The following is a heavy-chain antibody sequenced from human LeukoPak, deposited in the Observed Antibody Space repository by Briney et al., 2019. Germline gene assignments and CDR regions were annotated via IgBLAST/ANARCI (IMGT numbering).Heavy chain of an antibody. D-gene: IGHD6-19*01. V-gene: IGHV1-24*01. CDR2: FDPEDGET. Sequence: ASVKVSCKVSGYTLTELSMHWVRQAPGKGLEWMGGFDPEDGETIYVQKFQGRVTMTEDTSTDTAYMELSSLRSEDTAVYYCATAEPGSSGWYYPFDYWGQGTLVTVSS. J-gene: IGHJ4*02. CDR1: GYTLTELS. CDR3: ATAEPGSSGWYYPFDY.